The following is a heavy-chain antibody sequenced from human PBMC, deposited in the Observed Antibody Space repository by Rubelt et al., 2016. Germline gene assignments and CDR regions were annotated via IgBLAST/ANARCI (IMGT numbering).Heavy chain of an antibody. J-gene: IGHJ4*02. D-gene: IGHD5-18*01. CDR2: IYSSGSA. Sequence: QVQLQESGPGLVKPPETLSLTCTVSNGSIRGYYWSWIRQPPGKELEWIAYIYSSGSATYNPSLKSRVTISLDTSNSQFSLRWTSVTAADTAVYYCARGNTALVTLNYWGLGTLVTVSS. CDR1: NGSIRGYY. CDR3: ARGNTALVTLNY. V-gene: IGHV4-59*01.